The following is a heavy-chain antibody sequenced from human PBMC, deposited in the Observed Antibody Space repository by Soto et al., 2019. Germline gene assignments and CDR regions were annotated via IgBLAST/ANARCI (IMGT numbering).Heavy chain of an antibody. CDR1: GYSFTSLD. J-gene: IGHJ4*02. CDR3: ARGVSAGVEY. D-gene: IGHD1-26*01. CDR2: MQPSTGRT. V-gene: IGHV1-8*01. Sequence: QVQLVQSGAEVRESGASVKVSCKASGYSFTSLDINWVRQTAGQGLEWMGWMQPSTGRTGYAQKFQGRVTMTRDTSINTAYMELTTLTSDDTAFYYCARGVSAGVEYWGQGTLVTVSS.